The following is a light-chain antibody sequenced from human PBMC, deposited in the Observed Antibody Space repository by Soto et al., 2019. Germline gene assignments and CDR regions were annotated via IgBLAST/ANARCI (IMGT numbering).Light chain of an antibody. CDR3: PQYNNWLT. Sequence: EIVMTQSPATLSVSPGERATLSCRASQSVSSNLAWYQQKPGQAPRLLIDGASTRATGIPARFSGIGSGTEFTLTISSMQSEDFAFYYCPQYNNWLTFGGGTKVEIK. V-gene: IGKV3-15*01. CDR1: QSVSSN. CDR2: GAS. J-gene: IGKJ4*01.